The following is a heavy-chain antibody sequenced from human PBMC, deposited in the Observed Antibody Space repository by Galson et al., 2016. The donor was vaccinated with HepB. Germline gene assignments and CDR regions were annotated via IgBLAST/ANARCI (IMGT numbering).Heavy chain of an antibody. J-gene: IGHJ4*02. D-gene: IGHD3-10*01. CDR2: IYYGGNT. Sequence: SETLSLTCTVSGGSISTTSYYWGWIRQPPGKGLEWLGNIYYGGNTYYNPSLQSRVTISIDTSKNHFSLNLTSVTAADTAVYFCSAMIRGPDYFDFWDQGVLVAVSS. CDR3: SAMIRGPDYFDF. CDR1: GGSISTTSYY. V-gene: IGHV4-39*02.